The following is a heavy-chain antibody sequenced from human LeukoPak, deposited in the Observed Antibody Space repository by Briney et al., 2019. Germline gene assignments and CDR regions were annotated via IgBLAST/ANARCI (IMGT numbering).Heavy chain of an antibody. CDR2: IYYSGST. Sequence: SETLSLTCTVSGGSISSYYWSWIRQPPGKGLEWIGYIYYSGSTNYNPSLKSRVTISVDTSKNQFSLKLSSVTAADTAVYYCGGSSWYEHAFDIWGQGTMVTVSS. D-gene: IGHD6-13*01. CDR3: GGSSWYEHAFDI. V-gene: IGHV4-59*12. CDR1: GGSISSYY. J-gene: IGHJ3*02.